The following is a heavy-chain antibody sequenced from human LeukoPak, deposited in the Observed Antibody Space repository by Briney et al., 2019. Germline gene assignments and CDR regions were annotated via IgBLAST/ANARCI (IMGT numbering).Heavy chain of an antibody. V-gene: IGHV3-23*01. CDR2: ISGSGGST. D-gene: IGHD1-26*01. J-gene: IGHJ4*02. CDR1: GFTFSSYA. CDR3: AKVDSGSYRNFDY. Sequence: PGGSLRLSCAASGFTFSSYAMSWVRQAPGKGLAWVSTISGSGGSTSYEDSVKGRFTISRDNSKNTLYLQMSSLRAEDTAVYYCAKVDSGSYRNFDYWGRGTLVTVSS.